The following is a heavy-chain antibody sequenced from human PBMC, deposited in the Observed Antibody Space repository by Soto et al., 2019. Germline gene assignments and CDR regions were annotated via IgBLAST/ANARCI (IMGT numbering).Heavy chain of an antibody. J-gene: IGHJ5*02. CDR1: GFTFSSYG. CDR2: ISYDGNNV. D-gene: IGHD5-12*01. Sequence: PGGSLRLSCAASGFTFSSYGTHWVRQAPGKGLEWVAVISYDGNNVYYADSVKGRFTASRDNSKNTLYLQMNSLRAEDTAVYFCAKAWLRTTNNWIDPWGQGTLVTVSS. CDR3: AKAWLRTTNNWIDP. V-gene: IGHV3-30*18.